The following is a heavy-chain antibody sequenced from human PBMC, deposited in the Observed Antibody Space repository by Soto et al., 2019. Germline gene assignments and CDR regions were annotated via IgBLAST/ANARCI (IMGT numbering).Heavy chain of an antibody. J-gene: IGHJ4*02. D-gene: IGHD3-10*01. CDR3: ARSFGELSFDY. CDR1: GYSISRGYY. CDR2: IFHTGST. Sequence: SETLSLTCAVSGYSISRGYYCGWIRQPPGKGLEWIGNIFHTGSTSYNPSLKSRVAMSVDTSKNDFSLRLSSVTAADTAVYYCARSFGELSFDYWGQGALVTVSS. V-gene: IGHV4-38-2*01.